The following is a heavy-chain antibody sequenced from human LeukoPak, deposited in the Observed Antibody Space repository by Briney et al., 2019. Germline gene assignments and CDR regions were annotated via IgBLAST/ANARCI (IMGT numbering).Heavy chain of an antibody. CDR2: INSDGSST. CDR3: AELGITMIGGV. J-gene: IGHJ6*04. V-gene: IGHV3-74*01. Sequence: GGSLRLSCAASGFTFSSYWMHWVRKAPGKGLVWVSRINSDGSSTSYADSVKGRFTISRDNAKNSLYLQMNSLRAEDTAVYYCAELGITMIGGVWGKGTTVTISS. D-gene: IGHD3-10*02. CDR1: GFTFSSYW.